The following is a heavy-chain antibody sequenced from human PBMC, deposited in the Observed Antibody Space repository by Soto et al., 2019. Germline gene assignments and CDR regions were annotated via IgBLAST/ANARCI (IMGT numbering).Heavy chain of an antibody. Sequence: GGSLKLSCAASGFTFSSYSMNWVRQAPGKGLEWVSSISSSSSYIYYADSVKGRFTISRDNAKNSLYLQMNSLRAEDTAVYYCAREGPGAVAGFGTSDYWGQGTLVTVSS. V-gene: IGHV3-21*01. CDR2: ISSSSSYI. J-gene: IGHJ4*02. CDR1: GFTFSSYS. D-gene: IGHD6-19*01. CDR3: AREGPGAVAGFGTSDY.